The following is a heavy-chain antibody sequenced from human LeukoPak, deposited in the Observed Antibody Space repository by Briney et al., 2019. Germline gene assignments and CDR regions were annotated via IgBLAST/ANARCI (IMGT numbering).Heavy chain of an antibody. CDR1: GFTFSSCA. D-gene: IGHD3-16*01. CDR3: AIGMITFGGVADY. Sequence: LRLSCAASGFTFSSCAMSWVRQPPGKGLEWIGYIYYSGSTYYNPSLKSRVTISVDTSKNQFSLKLSSVTAADTAVYYCAIGMITFGGVADYWGQGTLVTVSS. CDR2: IYYSGST. V-gene: IGHV4-30-4*01. J-gene: IGHJ4*02.